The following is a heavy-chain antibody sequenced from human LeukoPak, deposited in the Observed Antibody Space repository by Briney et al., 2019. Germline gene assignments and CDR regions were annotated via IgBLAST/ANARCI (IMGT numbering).Heavy chain of an antibody. CDR3: ARDSGFSGTQRGEY. CDR1: GFTFTSYG. V-gene: IGHV3-30*03. J-gene: IGHJ4*02. D-gene: IGHD2/OR15-2a*01. Sequence: QPGRSLRLSCAASGFTFTSYGMHWVRQAPGKGLEWVAVISYDGSNKYYADSVKGRFTISRDNSKNTLYLQMNSLRAEDTAVYYCARDSGFSGTQRGEYWGQGTLVTVSS. CDR2: ISYDGSNK.